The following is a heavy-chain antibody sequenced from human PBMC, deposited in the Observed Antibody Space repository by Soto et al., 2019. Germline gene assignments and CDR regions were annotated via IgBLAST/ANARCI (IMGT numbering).Heavy chain of an antibody. V-gene: IGHV3-49*04. CDR3: TRARRGVATTRFDY. Sequence: PGGSLRLSCTASGFTFGDYAMSWVRQAPGKGLEWVGFIRSKAYGGTTEYAASVKGRFTISRDDSKSIAYLQMNSLKTEDTAVYYCTRARRGVATTRFDYWGQGTLVTVSS. CDR2: IRSKAYGGTT. D-gene: IGHD5-12*01. J-gene: IGHJ4*02. CDR1: GFTFGDYA.